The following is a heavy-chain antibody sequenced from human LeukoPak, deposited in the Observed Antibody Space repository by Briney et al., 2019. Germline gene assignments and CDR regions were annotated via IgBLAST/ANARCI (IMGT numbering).Heavy chain of an antibody. V-gene: IGHV3-48*03. CDR2: ISSSGSTI. CDR3: AREYSSSWYPYFDY. J-gene: IGHJ4*02. D-gene: IGHD6-13*01. CDR1: GLRLSKYV. Sequence: RGGSLWRSCETAGLRLSKYVVIWVRRAIGKVLEWVSYISSSGSTIYYADSVKGRFTISRDNAKNSLYLQMNSLRAEDTAVYYCAREYSSSWYPYFDYWGQGTLVTVSS.